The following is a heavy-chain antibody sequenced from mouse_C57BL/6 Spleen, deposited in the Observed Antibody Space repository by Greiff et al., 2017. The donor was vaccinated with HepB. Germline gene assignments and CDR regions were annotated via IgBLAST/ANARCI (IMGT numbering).Heavy chain of an antibody. D-gene: IGHD2-1*01. CDR3: AREGGFYYGNFFDY. CDR2: INPNYGTT. V-gene: IGHV1-39*01. Sequence: EVKLVESGPELVKPGASVKISCKASGYSFTDYNMNWVKQSNGKSLEWIGVINPNYGTTSYNQKFKGKATLTVDQSSSTAYMQLNSLTSEDSAVYYCAREGGFYYGNFFDYWGQGTTLTVSS. J-gene: IGHJ2*01. CDR1: GYSFTDYN.